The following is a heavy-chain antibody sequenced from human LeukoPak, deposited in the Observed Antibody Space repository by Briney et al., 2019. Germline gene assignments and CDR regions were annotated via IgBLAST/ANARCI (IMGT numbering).Heavy chain of an antibody. CDR1: GFPFNAYW. Sequence: PGGSLRLSCAASGFPFNAYWMTWVRQAPGKGLEWVANIKQDGSEKNYVDSVKGRFTISRDNAKNSLYLQMNSLRAEDTAVYYCASGATLISVWGQGTTVTVSS. CDR2: IKQDGSEK. J-gene: IGHJ6*02. D-gene: IGHD1-26*01. V-gene: IGHV3-7*01. CDR3: ASGATLISV.